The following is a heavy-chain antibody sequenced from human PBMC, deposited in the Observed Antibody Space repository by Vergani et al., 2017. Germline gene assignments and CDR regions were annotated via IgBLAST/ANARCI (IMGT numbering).Heavy chain of an antibody. D-gene: IGHD3-10*01. V-gene: IGHV1-2*02. CDR1: GYTFIGYY. CDR2: VNPNSGDT. Sequence: QVQLVQSGAEVKKPGASVKVSCKASGYTFIGYYIHWVRQAPGQGLEWMGWVNPNSGDTNYAQKFQGRVTMTRDMAINTTYMELSMLTSDDTAVYYCARDRVAYSGFYYGMDVWGQGTTVTVSS. CDR3: ARDRVAYSGFYYGMDV. J-gene: IGHJ6*02.